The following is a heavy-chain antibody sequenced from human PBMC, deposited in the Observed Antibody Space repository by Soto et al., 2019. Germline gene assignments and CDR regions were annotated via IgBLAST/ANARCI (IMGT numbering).Heavy chain of an antibody. D-gene: IGHD3-22*01. Sequence: SETLSLTCTVSGGSISSYYWSWIRQPPGKGLEWIGYIYYSGSTNYNPSLKSRVTISVDTSKNQFSLKLSSVTAADTAVYYCASGNYDSSGYYYRYWGQGTLVTVSS. CDR3: ASGNYDSSGYYYRY. V-gene: IGHV4-59*01. J-gene: IGHJ4*02. CDR2: IYYSGST. CDR1: GGSISSYY.